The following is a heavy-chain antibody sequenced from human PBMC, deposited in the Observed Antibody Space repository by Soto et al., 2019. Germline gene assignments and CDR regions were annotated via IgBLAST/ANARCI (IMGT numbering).Heavy chain of an antibody. CDR1: GGTFRTYP. CDR3: ARGANGSGSESAFDI. Sequence: ASVKVSCKTSGGTFRTYPITWVRQAPGQGLEWMGRIIPILDIEDYAQKFQGRVTITADKSTGTAYMELSSLRSEDTAVYYCARGANGSGSESAFDIWG. D-gene: IGHD3-10*01. V-gene: IGHV1-69*04. CDR2: IIPILDIE. J-gene: IGHJ3*02.